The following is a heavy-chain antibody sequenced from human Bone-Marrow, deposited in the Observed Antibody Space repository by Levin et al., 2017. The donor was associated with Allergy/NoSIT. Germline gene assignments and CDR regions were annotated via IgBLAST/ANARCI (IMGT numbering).Heavy chain of an antibody. J-gene: IGHJ6*02. CDR3: ARDIATVRFLEPKNYYYGMDV. D-gene: IGHD3-3*01. V-gene: IGHV1-69*01. CDR1: GGTFSSYA. CDR2: IIPIFGTA. Sequence: KISCKASGGTFSSYAISWVRQAPGQGLEWMGGIIPIFGTANYAQKFQGRVTITADESTSTAYMELSSLRSEDTAVYYCARDIATVRFLEPKNYYYGMDVWGQGTTVTVSS.